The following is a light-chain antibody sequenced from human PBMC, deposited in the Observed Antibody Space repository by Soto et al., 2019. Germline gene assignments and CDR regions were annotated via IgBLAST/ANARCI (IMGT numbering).Light chain of an antibody. CDR2: SAS. J-gene: IGKJ2*01. Sequence: EVVMTQSPATLSVFPGERVTLSCRASQSVSTSLAWYQQKPGQAPRLLIYSASTRATGIPARFSGSGSGTEFNLTISSLESEDFEVYYCQQYIHGYTFGQGTELEIK. V-gene: IGKV3-15*01. CDR1: QSVSTS. CDR3: QQYIHGYT.